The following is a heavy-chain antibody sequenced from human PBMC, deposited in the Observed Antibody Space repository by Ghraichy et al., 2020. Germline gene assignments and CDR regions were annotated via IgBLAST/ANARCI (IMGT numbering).Heavy chain of an antibody. D-gene: IGHD3-22*01. CDR1: GYTFTGYY. Sequence: ASVKVSCKASGYTFTGYYMHWVRQAPGQGLEWMGWINPNSGGTNYAQKFQGRVTMTRDTSISTAYMELSRLRSDDTAVYYCARDLVYYDSSGYAYGVQYYFDYWGQGTLVTVSS. V-gene: IGHV1-2*02. CDR3: ARDLVYYDSSGYAYGVQYYFDY. J-gene: IGHJ4*02. CDR2: INPNSGGT.